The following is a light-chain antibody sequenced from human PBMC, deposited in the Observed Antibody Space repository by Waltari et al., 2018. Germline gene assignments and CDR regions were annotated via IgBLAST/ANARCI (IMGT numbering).Light chain of an antibody. CDR2: WAS. CDR1: QSLLYSSNNKNY. Sequence: DIVMTQSPDSLAVSLGERTTINCKSSQSLLYSSNNKNYLAWYQQKPGQPPKLLIYWASTRESGVPDRFSGSGSGTDFTLTISSLQAEDVAVYYGQQYYNTPPWTFGQGTKVEIK. V-gene: IGKV4-1*01. CDR3: QQYYNTPPWT. J-gene: IGKJ1*01.